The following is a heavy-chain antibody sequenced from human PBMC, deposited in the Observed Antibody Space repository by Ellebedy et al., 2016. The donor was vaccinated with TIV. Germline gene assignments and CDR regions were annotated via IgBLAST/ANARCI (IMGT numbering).Heavy chain of an antibody. D-gene: IGHD6-13*01. CDR1: GYTFTDYY. Sequence: AASVKVSCKASGYTFTDYYLHWVRQAPGQGLEWLGWINPNSDGTNFAQKFQGWVTLTRDTTITTAYMELSSLTSDDTATAVFYCARGGSSNWYEAFGFWGQGTLVTASS. J-gene: IGHJ4*02. V-gene: IGHV1-2*04. CDR2: INPNSDGT. CDR3: ARGGSSNWYEAFGF.